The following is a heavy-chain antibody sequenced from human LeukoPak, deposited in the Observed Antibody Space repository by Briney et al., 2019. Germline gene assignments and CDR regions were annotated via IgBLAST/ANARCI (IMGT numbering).Heavy chain of an antibody. J-gene: IGHJ4*02. Sequence: GGSLRLSCAASGFTFSVSAIHWVRQASGKGLEWVGRIRTKPNNYATAYAASVRGRFTISRDDSKSTAYLQMDSLKTEDTAVYYCTRQGVRYCTNGVCYSDYWGQGTLVTVSS. CDR3: TRQGVRYCTNGVCYSDY. CDR2: IRTKPNNYAT. CDR1: GFTFSVSA. V-gene: IGHV3-73*01. D-gene: IGHD2-8*01.